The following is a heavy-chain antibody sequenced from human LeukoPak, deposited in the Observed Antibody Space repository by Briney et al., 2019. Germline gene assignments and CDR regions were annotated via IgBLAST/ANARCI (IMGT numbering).Heavy chain of an antibody. J-gene: IGHJ4*02. CDR1: GGSFSGYY. Sequence: SETLSLTCAVYGGSFSGYYWSWIRQPPGKGLEWIGEINHSGSTNYNPSLKSRVTISVDTSKNQFSLKLSSVTAADTAVYYCARVGKYYYDSSGYYWGRQEYYFDYWGQGTLVTVSS. CDR2: INHSGST. V-gene: IGHV4-34*01. CDR3: ARVGKYYYDSSGYYWGRQEYYFDY. D-gene: IGHD3-22*01.